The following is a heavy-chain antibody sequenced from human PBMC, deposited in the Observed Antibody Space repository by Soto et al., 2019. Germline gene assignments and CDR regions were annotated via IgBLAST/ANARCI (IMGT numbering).Heavy chain of an antibody. Sequence: QVQMVESGGGVVQPGRSLRLSCAASGFTFNDYGMHWVRQAPAKGPEWVALVRDDGSKTYYADSVRGRFTISRDNSKNTLYLQMNSLRAEDTAVYYCSTSTATDAFDIWGQGKMVTVSS. CDR2: VRDDGSKT. V-gene: IGHV3-33*01. CDR1: GFTFNDYG. CDR3: STSTATDAFDI. J-gene: IGHJ3*02.